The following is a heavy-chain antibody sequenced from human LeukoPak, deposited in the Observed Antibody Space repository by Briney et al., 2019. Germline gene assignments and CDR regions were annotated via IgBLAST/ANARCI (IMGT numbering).Heavy chain of an antibody. CDR3: ARWDIVVVPAAGFDY. D-gene: IGHD2-2*01. Sequence: ASVKVSCKASGYTFTGYYMHWVRQAPGQGLEWMGWINPNSGGTNYAQKFQGRVTMTRDTSISTAYMELSRLRSDDTAVYYCARWDIVVVPAAGFDYWGQGTLVTVSS. CDR1: GYTFTGYY. V-gene: IGHV1-2*02. CDR2: INPNSGGT. J-gene: IGHJ4*02.